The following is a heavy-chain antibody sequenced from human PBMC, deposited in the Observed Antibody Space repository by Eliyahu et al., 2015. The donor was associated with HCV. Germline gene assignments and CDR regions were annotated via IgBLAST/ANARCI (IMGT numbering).Heavy chain of an antibody. V-gene: IGHV4-59*01. CDR3: ASGGGGTAVAGTGGWFDP. CDR1: GASISSYY. J-gene: IGHJ5*02. CDR2: AHYSGST. D-gene: IGHD6-19*01. Sequence: QVQLQESGPGLVKPSETLSLTCTVSGASISSYYWSWIRQPPGKGLEWIGYAHYSGSTNYNPSLKSRVTISVDTSKNHFFLKLSSVTAADTAVYYCASGGGGTAVAGTGGWFDPWGQGTLVTVSS.